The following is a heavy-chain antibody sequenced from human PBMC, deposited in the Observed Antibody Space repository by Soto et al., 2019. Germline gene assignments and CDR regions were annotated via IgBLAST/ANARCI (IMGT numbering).Heavy chain of an antibody. CDR2: IIPILGIA. J-gene: IGHJ2*01. Sequence: QVQLVQSGAGVKKPGSSVKVSCKASGGTFSSYTISWVRQAPGQGLEWMGRIIPILGIANYAQKFQGRVTITADKSTSAAYMERSSLCSEHMVVYYCAWMHDSRERNWYFDLWVRGPLVTVSS. V-gene: IGHV1-69*02. D-gene: IGHD4-17*01. CDR1: GGTFSSYT. CDR3: AWMHDSRERNWYFDL.